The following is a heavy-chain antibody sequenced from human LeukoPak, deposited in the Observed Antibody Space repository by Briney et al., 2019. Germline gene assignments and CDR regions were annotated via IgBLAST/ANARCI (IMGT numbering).Heavy chain of an antibody. V-gene: IGHV3-7*03. Sequence: PGGSLRLSCAASGFTFSSYWMSWVRQAPGKGLEWVANIKQDGSEKYYVDSVKGRFTISRDNAKNSLYLQMNSLRAEDTAVYYCARDWTEPEQWLVRHNNYGMDVWGQGTTVTVSS. J-gene: IGHJ6*02. D-gene: IGHD6-19*01. CDR2: IKQDGSEK. CDR3: ARDWTEPEQWLVRHNNYGMDV. CDR1: GFTFSSYW.